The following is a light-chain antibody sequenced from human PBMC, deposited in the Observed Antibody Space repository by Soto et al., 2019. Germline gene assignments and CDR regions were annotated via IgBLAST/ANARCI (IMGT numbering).Light chain of an antibody. V-gene: IGKV3-20*01. J-gene: IGKJ1*01. CDR2: GTS. CDR3: QQYGTSPWT. Sequence: EIVLTQSPATLSLSPGESGTLSCRASQSINNYLAWYQQKPGQAPRLLIFGTSSRATGIPDRFSGSGSGTDFTLTISRLEPEDFAVYYCQQYGTSPWTFGQGTKVDIK. CDR1: QSINNY.